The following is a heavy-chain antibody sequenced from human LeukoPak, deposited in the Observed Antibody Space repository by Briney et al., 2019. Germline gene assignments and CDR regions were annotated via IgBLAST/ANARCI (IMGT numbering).Heavy chain of an antibody. V-gene: IGHV3-30*02. D-gene: IGHD6-13*01. J-gene: IGHJ6*03. Sequence: GGSLRLSCAASGFTFSNYGMHWVRQAPGKGLEWVAFIRYDGSNKYYADSVKGRFTISRDNSKNTLYLQMNSLRAEDTAVYYCAKGSGSSRYYYYYMDVWGKGTTVTVSS. CDR3: AKGSGSSRYYYYYMDV. CDR2: IRYDGSNK. CDR1: GFTFSNYG.